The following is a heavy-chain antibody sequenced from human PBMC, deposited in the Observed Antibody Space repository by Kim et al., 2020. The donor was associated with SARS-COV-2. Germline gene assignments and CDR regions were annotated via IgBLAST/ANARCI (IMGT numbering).Heavy chain of an antibody. V-gene: IGHV1-69*13. CDR2: IIPIFGTA. Sequence: SVKVSCKASGGTFSSYAISWVRQAPGQGLVWMGGIIPIFGTANYAQKFQGRVTITADESTSTAYMELSSLRSEDTAVYYCARVALGGYSGYEIFDYWGQGTLVTVSS. J-gene: IGHJ4*02. D-gene: IGHD5-12*01. CDR3: ARVALGGYSGYEIFDY. CDR1: GGTFSSYA.